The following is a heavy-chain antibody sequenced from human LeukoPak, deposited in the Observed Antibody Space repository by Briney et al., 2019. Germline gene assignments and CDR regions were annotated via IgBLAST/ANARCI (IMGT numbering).Heavy chain of an antibody. J-gene: IGHJ4*02. D-gene: IGHD1-26*01. Sequence: GGSLRLSCAASGFTFSAYWMTWVRQPPGKGLEWVANIRPDGSGKHYVDSVKGRFTISRDNAKNSLDLQMNSLRTEDAAVYYCARDGGAKYWGQGTLVTVSS. CDR1: GFTFSAYW. V-gene: IGHV3-7*01. CDR3: ARDGGAKY. CDR2: IRPDGSGK.